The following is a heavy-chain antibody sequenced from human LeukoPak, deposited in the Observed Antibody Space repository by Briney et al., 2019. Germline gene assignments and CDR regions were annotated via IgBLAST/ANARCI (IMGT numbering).Heavy chain of an antibody. V-gene: IGHV4-59*08. J-gene: IGHJ3*02. Sequence: PSGTLSLTCTVSGGSFSGYHWSWIRQPPGKGLEWIGYIDYTGNTNYSPSLKSRVTVSLDMSRNQFSLEMNSVTAADTAMFYCARLYRPGGRTVDVFDIWGQGTMVTVSS. CDR2: IDYTGNT. CDR1: GGSFSGYH. CDR3: ARLYRPGGRTVDVFDI. D-gene: IGHD1-26*01.